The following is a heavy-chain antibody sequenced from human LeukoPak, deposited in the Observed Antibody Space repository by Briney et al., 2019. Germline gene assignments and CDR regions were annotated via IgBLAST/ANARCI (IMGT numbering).Heavy chain of an antibody. V-gene: IGHV1-18*01. CDR2: ISAYNGNT. CDR1: GYTFTSYG. CDR3: ARGAWYSSSWYLPYGMDV. J-gene: IGHJ6*02. Sequence: GASVKVSCKASGYTFTSYGISWVRQAPGQGLEWMGWISAYNGNTNYAQKLQGRVTMTTDTSTSTAYLELRSLRSDDTAVYYCARGAWYSSSWYLPYGMDVWGQGTTVTVSS. D-gene: IGHD6-13*01.